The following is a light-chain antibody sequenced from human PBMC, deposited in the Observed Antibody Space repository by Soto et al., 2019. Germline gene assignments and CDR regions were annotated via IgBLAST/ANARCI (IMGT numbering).Light chain of an antibody. J-gene: IGLJ1*01. CDR2: EVS. CDR3: SSYTAGGTI. V-gene: IGLV2-14*01. Sequence: QSALTQPASVSGSPGQSITISCTGTSGDVGGYYYVSWYQQLPGKAPKLMISEVSNRPSGVSNRFSGSKSGNTASLNISGLQAEDEADYYCSSYTAGGTIFGTGTKLTVL. CDR1: SGDVGGYYY.